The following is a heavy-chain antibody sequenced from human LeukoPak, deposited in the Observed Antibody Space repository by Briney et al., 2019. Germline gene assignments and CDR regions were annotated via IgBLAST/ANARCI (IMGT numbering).Heavy chain of an antibody. Sequence: PSQTLSLTCTIPGGSINSDLYYSAWIRQPAGKRLEWIGRIYTNGWTDYNPSLKSRVTISVDTSKNQFSLKLSFVTAADTAFYYCARGSGWNSFDPWGQGTLVTVSS. CDR2: IYTNGWT. CDR1: GGSINSDLYY. V-gene: IGHV4-61*02. CDR3: ARGSGWNSFDP. D-gene: IGHD6-19*01. J-gene: IGHJ5*02.